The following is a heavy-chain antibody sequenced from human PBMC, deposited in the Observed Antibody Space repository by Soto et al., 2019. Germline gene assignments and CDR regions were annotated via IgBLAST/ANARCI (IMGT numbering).Heavy chain of an antibody. Sequence: GSLRLPGSASGFTFSSFSMSWVRQAPGKGLEWVANIKQDGGEKYYVDSVKGRFTISRGTAKNSLYLQMNSLRADDTDVYYCAREIYYSMDVWGQGTKVTVYS. CDR3: AREIYYSMDV. J-gene: IGHJ6*02. CDR2: IKQDGGEK. CDR1: GFTFSSFS. V-gene: IGHV3-7*03.